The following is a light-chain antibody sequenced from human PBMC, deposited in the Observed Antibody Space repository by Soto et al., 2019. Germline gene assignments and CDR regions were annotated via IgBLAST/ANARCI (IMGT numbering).Light chain of an antibody. CDR1: SSDVGAYNY. CDR3: SSHGGSNNFYI. CDR2: EVS. J-gene: IGLJ1*01. V-gene: IGLV2-8*01. Sequence: QSVLTQPRSASGSPGQSVTISCIGTSSDVGAYNYVSWYQQHPGKVPKLMIYEVSKRPSGVPDRFSASKSGNTASLTVSGLQAEDEADYYCSSHGGSNNFYIFGTGTKVTVL.